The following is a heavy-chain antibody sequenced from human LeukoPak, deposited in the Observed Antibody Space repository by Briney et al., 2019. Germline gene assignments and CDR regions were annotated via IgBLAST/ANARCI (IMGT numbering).Heavy chain of an antibody. J-gene: IGHJ4*02. CDR1: GFTFSSYG. D-gene: IGHD3-16*02. CDR3: AKAVGVWGSYRPRQFGY. V-gene: IGHV3-30*18. CDR2: ISYDGSNK. Sequence: GRSLRLSCAASGFTFSSYGMHWVRQAPGKGLEWVAVISYDGSNKYYADSVKGRFTISRDNSKNTLYLQMNSLRAEDTAVYYCAKAVGVWGSYRPRQFGYWGQGTLVTVSS.